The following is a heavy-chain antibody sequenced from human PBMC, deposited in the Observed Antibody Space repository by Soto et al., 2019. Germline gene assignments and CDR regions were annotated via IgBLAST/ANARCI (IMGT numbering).Heavy chain of an antibody. V-gene: IGHV3-33*01. CDR3: ARDQVRPGNGLDV. CDR1: GFHFSRHG. D-gene: IGHD6-13*01. Sequence: QVQLVESGGGVVQPGRSLRLSCAASGFHFSRHGVHWVRQAPGRGLEWVAVIWSDGSKEYYADSVKGRFTISRDNSKNTVSLQTNSLRSADTAVYYCARDQVRPGNGLDVWGQGTMVTVSS. J-gene: IGHJ6*02. CDR2: IWSDGSKE.